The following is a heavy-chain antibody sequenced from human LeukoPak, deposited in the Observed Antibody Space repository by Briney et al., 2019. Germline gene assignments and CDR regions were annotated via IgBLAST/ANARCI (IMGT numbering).Heavy chain of an antibody. V-gene: IGHV4-34*01. CDR3: AFSITSYYYYGMDV. D-gene: IGHD3-10*01. Sequence: SETLSLTCAVYGGSFSGYYWSWIRQPPGKGLEWIGEINHSGSTYYNPSLKSRVTISVDTSKNQFSLKLSSVTAADTAVYYCAFSITSYYYYGMDVWGQGTTVTVSS. J-gene: IGHJ6*02. CDR1: GGSFSGYY. CDR2: INHSGST.